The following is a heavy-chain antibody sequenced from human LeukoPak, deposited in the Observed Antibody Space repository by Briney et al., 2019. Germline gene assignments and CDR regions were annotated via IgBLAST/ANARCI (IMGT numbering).Heavy chain of an antibody. V-gene: IGHV4-61*02. CDR2: IYTSGST. Sequence: PSETLSLTCTASGGSISSGSYYWSWIRQPAGQGLEWIGRIYTSGSTNYNPSLKSRVTISVDTSKNQFSLKLSSVTAADTAVYYCARAGGSYRSYAFDIWGQGTMVTVSS. J-gene: IGHJ3*02. CDR3: ARAGGSYRSYAFDI. CDR1: GGSISSGSYY. D-gene: IGHD1-26*01.